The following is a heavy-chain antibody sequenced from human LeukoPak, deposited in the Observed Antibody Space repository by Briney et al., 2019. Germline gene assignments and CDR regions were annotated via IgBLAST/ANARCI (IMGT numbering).Heavy chain of an antibody. Sequence: PGGSLRLSCAASGFTFDDYAMHWVRQAPGKGLEWVSGISWNSGSIGYADSVKGRFTISRDNAKNSLYLQMNRLRAEDTALYYCAKQPRGYSYGYLYYYYYGMDVWGQGTTVTVSS. CDR2: ISWNSGSI. D-gene: IGHD5-18*01. J-gene: IGHJ6*02. V-gene: IGHV3-9*01. CDR3: AKQPRGYSYGYLYYYYYGMDV. CDR1: GFTFDDYA.